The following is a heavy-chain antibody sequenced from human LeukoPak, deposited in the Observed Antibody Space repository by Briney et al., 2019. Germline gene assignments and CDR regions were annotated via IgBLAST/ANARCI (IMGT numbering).Heavy chain of an antibody. V-gene: IGHV4-59*08. J-gene: IGHJ4*02. D-gene: IGHD3-22*01. CDR1: DGSISSYY. Sequence: SETLSLTCTVSDGSISSYYWSWIRQPPGKGLEWIGYIYYSGSTNYNPSLKSRVTISVDTSKNQFSLKLSSVTAADTAVYYCARLVSYYYDSSGYYYDWGQGTLVTVSS. CDR3: ARLVSYYYDSSGYYYD. CDR2: IYYSGST.